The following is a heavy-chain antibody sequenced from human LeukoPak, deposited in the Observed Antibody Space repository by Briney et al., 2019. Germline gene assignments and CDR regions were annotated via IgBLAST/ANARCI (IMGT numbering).Heavy chain of an antibody. V-gene: IGHV1-3*03. CDR3: ARVIRDGYSGNSYAFDI. Sequence: ASVKVSCKASGYTFTSYAMHWVRQAPGQRLEWMGWINAGNGNTKYSQEFQGRVTITRDTSASTAYMELSSLRSEDTAVYYCARVIRDGYSGNSYAFDIWGQGTMVTVSS. CDR1: GYTFTSYA. CDR2: INAGNGNT. J-gene: IGHJ3*02. D-gene: IGHD5-24*01.